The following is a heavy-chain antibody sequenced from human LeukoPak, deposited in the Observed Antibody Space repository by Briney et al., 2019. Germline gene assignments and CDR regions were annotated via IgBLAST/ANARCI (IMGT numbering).Heavy chain of an antibody. Sequence: ASVKVSCKASGYTFSGYYMHWVRQAPGQGLEWMGRINPNGGGTNYAQRLQGRVTMTNDTSISTAYMELSSLRSDDTAVYYCARERKITSFGVACDYWGQGTLVTAS. D-gene: IGHD3-3*01. J-gene: IGHJ4*02. CDR1: GYTFSGYY. CDR2: INPNGGGT. CDR3: ARERKITSFGVACDY. V-gene: IGHV1-2*06.